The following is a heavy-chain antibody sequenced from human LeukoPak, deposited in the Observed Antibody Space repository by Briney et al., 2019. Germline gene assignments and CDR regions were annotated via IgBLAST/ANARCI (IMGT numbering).Heavy chain of an antibody. D-gene: IGHD2-2*01. CDR1: GYTFSGNY. CDR3: ARDDIVVVPAAMPLDY. J-gene: IGHJ4*02. V-gene: IGHV1-18*04. CDR2: ISAYNGNT. Sequence: ASVKVSCKASGYTFSGNYMHWVRQAPGQGLEWMGWISAYNGNTNYAQKLQGRVTMTTDTSTSTAYMELRSLRSDDTAVYYCARDDIVVVPAAMPLDYWGQGTLVTVSS.